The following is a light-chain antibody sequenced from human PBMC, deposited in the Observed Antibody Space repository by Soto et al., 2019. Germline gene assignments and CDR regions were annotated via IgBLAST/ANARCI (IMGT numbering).Light chain of an antibody. CDR1: SSDIGGYNS. J-gene: IGLJ1*01. CDR2: AVS. V-gene: IGLV2-14*03. Sequence: QSALTQPASVSGSPGQSITISCTGTSSDIGGYNSVSWYQLHPGKAPKLMISAVSNRPSGVSDRFSGSKSGNTASLTISGLQAEDEADYYCSSFTSSITYVFGTGTKVTVL. CDR3: SSFTSSITYV.